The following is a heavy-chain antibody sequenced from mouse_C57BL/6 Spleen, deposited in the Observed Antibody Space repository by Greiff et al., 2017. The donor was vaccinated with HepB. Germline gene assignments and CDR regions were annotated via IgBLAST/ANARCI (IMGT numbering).Heavy chain of an antibody. CDR1: GYTFTSYW. CDR2: IHPNSGST. D-gene: IGHD1-1*01. J-gene: IGHJ2*01. CDR3: AREATVVARDY. V-gene: IGHV1-64*01. Sequence: QVQLQQSGAELVKPGASVKLSCKASGYTFTSYWMHWVKQRPGQGLEWIGMIHPNSGSTNYNEKFKSKATLTVDKSSSTAYMQLSSLTSEDSAVYYCAREATVVARDYWGQGTTLTVSS.